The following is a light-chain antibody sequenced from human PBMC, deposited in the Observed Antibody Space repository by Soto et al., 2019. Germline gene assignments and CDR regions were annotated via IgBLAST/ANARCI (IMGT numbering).Light chain of an antibody. CDR2: AAS. CDR3: QQGYSTHRT. J-gene: IGKJ2*01. Sequence: DIQLTQSPSSLSASVGDRVTITCRASQSISSYLNWYQQKPGKAPKLLIYAASSLQSGVPSRFSGSGSGTDFTLTISSLQPEDFATYYCQQGYSTHRTFGQGTKLEIK. V-gene: IGKV1-39*01. CDR1: QSISSY.